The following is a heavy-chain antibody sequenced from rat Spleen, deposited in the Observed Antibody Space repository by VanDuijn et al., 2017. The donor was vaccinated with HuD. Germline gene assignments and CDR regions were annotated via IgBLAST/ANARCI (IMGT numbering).Heavy chain of an antibody. Sequence: QVQLKESGPGLVQPSQTLSLTCTVSGFSLTSYHVSWVRQPPGKSPMWMGTFWAGGGTDLHWTVRSRLSISRDTSTSQVFLKMNSLQTEDTATYYCVRAGYNFDYWGQGVMVTVSS. J-gene: IGHJ2*01. CDR2: FWAGGGT. CDR3: VRAGYNFDY. CDR1: GFSLTSYH. V-gene: IGHV2-15*01. D-gene: IGHD2-3*01.